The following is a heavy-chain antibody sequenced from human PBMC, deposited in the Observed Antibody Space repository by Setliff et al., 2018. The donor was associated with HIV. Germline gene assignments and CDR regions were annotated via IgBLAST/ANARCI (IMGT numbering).Heavy chain of an antibody. J-gene: IGHJ3*02. D-gene: IGHD3-16*02. CDR2: IYYSGST. Sequence: SETLSLTCTVSGGSISSSSYYWGWIRQPPGKGLEWIGSIYYSGSTYYNPSLKSRVTISVDTSKNQFSLKLSSVTAADTAVYYCAASLVHDAFDIWGQGTMVTVSS. CDR1: GGSISSSSYY. V-gene: IGHV4-39*01. CDR3: AASLVHDAFDI.